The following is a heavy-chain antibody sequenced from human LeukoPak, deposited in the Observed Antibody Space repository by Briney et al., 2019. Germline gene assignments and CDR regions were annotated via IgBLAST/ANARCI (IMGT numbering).Heavy chain of an antibody. Sequence: PGRSLRLSCAASEFTFSSYGMHWVRQAPGKGLEWVAVIWYDGSNKYYADSVKGRFTISRDNSKNTLYLQMNSLRAEDTALYYCAGVDYHFDYWGQGTLVTVSS. J-gene: IGHJ4*02. CDR3: AGVDYHFDY. V-gene: IGHV3-33*01. D-gene: IGHD4-11*01. CDR1: EFTFSSYG. CDR2: IWYDGSNK.